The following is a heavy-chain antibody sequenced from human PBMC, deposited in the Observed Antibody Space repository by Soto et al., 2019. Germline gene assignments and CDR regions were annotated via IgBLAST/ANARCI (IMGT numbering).Heavy chain of an antibody. D-gene: IGHD3-9*01. V-gene: IGHV3-48*01. CDR3: ARDHPNYDILTGSNYYYYYYMDV. Sequence: EVQLVESGGGLVQPGGSLRLSCAASGFTFSSYSMNWVRQAPGKGLEWVSYISSSSSTIYYADSVKGRFTISRDNAKNSLYLQMNSLRAEDTAVYYCARDHPNYDILTGSNYYYYYYMDVWGKGTTVTVSS. CDR1: GFTFSSYS. CDR2: ISSSSSTI. J-gene: IGHJ6*03.